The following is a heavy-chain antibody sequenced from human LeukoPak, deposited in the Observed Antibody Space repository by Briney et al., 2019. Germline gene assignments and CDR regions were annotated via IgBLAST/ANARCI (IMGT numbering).Heavy chain of an antibody. V-gene: IGHV1-69*01. Sequence: GSSVKVSCKASGGTFSSYAISWVRQAPGQGLEWMGGIIPIFGTANYAQKFQGRVTITADESTSTAYMELGSLRSEDTAVYYCARGGTIFGVVTQLDYWGQGTLVTVSS. CDR3: ARGGTIFGVVTQLDY. CDR1: GGTFSSYA. CDR2: IIPIFGTA. D-gene: IGHD3-3*01. J-gene: IGHJ4*02.